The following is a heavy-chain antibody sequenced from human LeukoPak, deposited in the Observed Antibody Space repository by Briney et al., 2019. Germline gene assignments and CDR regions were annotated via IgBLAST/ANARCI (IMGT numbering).Heavy chain of an antibody. CDR3: ARDRYINGRFGEIGH. CDR1: GFTFSRYA. Sequence: HPGGSLRLSCGASGFTFSRYAMSWVRQAPGKGLEWVSAISGSGGSTYYADSVKGRFTISRDNPKNTLYLQMNSLRAEDTAVYYCARDRYINGRFGEIGHWGQGTLVIVSS. V-gene: IGHV3-23*01. D-gene: IGHD3-10*01. J-gene: IGHJ1*01. CDR2: ISGSGGST.